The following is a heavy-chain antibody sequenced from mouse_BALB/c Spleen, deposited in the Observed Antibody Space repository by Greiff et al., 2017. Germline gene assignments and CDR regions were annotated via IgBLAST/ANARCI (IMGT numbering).Heavy chain of an antibody. CDR1: GYTFTSYT. V-gene: IGHV1-4*02. D-gene: IGHD3-1*01. J-gene: IGHJ3*01. CDR3: ARWGSSVLFAY. CDR2: INPSSGYT. Sequence: VQLQESAAELARPGASVKMSCKASGYTFTSYTMHWVKQRPGQGLEWIGYINPSSGYTEYNQKFKDKTTLTADKSSSTAYMQLSSLTSEDSAVYYCARWGSSVLFAYWGQGTLVTVSA.